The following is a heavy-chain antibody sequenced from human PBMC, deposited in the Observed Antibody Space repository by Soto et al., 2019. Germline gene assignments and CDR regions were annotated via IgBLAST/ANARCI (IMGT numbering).Heavy chain of an antibody. J-gene: IGHJ4*02. CDR1: GGSISRYD. Sequence: SETLSLTCTVTGGSISRYDSSLIRQPPGKGLEWIGYIYYSGSTNYNPSLKSRVTISVDTSKNQFSLKLSSVTAADTAVYYCAREGSGFGYWGQGTLVTVSS. CDR3: AREGSGFGY. D-gene: IGHD6-19*01. CDR2: IYYSGST. V-gene: IGHV4-59*01.